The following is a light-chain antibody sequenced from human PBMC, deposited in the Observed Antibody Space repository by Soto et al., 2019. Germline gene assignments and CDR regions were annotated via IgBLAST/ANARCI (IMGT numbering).Light chain of an antibody. CDR1: NSNIGTNT. V-gene: IGLV1-44*01. CDR3: AEWDDSLGAYV. CDR2: TNN. J-gene: IGLJ1*01. Sequence: QSLLTQPPSASATPGQRVTISCSGSNSNIGTNTVNWYQQLPGTAPRLLIYTNNQRPSGVPQRFSGSKTGTSASLAIGGLQSEEGADYYCAEWDDSLGAYVFGTGTKLTVL.